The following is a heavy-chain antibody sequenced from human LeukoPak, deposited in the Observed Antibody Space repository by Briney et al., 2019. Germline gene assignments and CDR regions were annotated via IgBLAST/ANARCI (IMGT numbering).Heavy chain of an antibody. CDR1: GGSISTYY. CDR2: VYTSGST. CDR3: ARLVGGRIAAA. J-gene: IGHJ5*02. Sequence: PSETLSLTCTVSGGSISTYYWSWIRQPPGRGLEWIGYVYTSGSTNYNPSLKSRVTISVDTTKNQFSLKLSSVTAADTAVYYCARLVGGRIAAAWGQETLVTVSS. D-gene: IGHD6-13*01. V-gene: IGHV4-4*09.